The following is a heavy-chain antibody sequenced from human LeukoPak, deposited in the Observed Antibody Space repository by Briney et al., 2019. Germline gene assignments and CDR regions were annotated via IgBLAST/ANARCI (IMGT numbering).Heavy chain of an antibody. Sequence: SETLSLTCTVSGGSISSSSYYWGWIRQPPGKGLEWIGGIYYSGSTYYNPSLKSRVTISVDTSKSQFSLKLSSVTAADTAVYYCARHKYYYDSSGRRFDYWGQGTLVTVSS. D-gene: IGHD3-22*01. J-gene: IGHJ4*02. CDR2: IYYSGST. V-gene: IGHV4-39*01. CDR3: ARHKYYYDSSGRRFDY. CDR1: GGSISSSSYY.